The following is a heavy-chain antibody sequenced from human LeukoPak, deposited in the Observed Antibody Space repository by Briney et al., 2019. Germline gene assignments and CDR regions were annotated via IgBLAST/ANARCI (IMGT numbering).Heavy chain of an antibody. CDR3: ARDEGITIFGVVNENWFDP. Sequence: GGSLRLSCAASGFTFSSYSMNWVRQAPGTGLEWVSSISSSSSYIYYADSVKGRFTISRDNAKNSLYLQMNSLRAEDTAVYYCARDEGITIFGVVNENWFDPWGQGTLVTVSS. J-gene: IGHJ5*02. D-gene: IGHD3-3*01. CDR2: ISSSSSYI. CDR1: GFTFSSYS. V-gene: IGHV3-21*01.